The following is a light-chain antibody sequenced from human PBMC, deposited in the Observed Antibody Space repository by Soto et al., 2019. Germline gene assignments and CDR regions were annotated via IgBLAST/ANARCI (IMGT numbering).Light chain of an antibody. V-gene: IGKV1-12*01. CDR1: QEIRTW. CDR3: QQANSFPRT. Sequence: DIQMTQSPSSVSASVGDRVTISCRASQEIRTWLAWYQQKPGKAPKLLIYGASSLQSGVPSRFSGSGFGTDFTLTISSLQPVDFATYYCQQANSFPRTFGQGTRVEIK. J-gene: IGKJ1*01. CDR2: GAS.